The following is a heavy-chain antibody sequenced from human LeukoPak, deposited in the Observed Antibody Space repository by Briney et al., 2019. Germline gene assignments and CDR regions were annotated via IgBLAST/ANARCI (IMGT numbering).Heavy chain of an antibody. V-gene: IGHV1-2*02. CDR3: ARLSSGWSEPQH. CDR1: GYTFTGYY. D-gene: IGHD6-19*01. CDR2: INPKSGGT. J-gene: IGHJ1*01. Sequence: ASVKVSCKASGYTFTGYYMHWVRQAPGQGLEWMGWINPKSGGTNYAQKFQGRVTMTRDTPISTAYMELSRLRSDDTAVYYCARLSSGWSEPQHWGQGTLVTVSS.